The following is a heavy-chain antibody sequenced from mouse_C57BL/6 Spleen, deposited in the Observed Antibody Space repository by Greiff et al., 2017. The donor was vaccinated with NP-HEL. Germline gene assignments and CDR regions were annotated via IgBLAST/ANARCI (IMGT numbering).Heavy chain of an antibody. D-gene: IGHD1-1*01. J-gene: IGHJ4*01. CDR3: ARSPLTTFYAMDY. Sequence: QVHVKQPGAELVKPGASVKLSCKASGYTFTSYWMHWVKQRPGQGLEWIGMIHPNSGRTNYHEQFKSKATLTVDKSSSTAYMQLSGLTTEDSAVYYCARSPLTTFYAMDYWGQGTSVTVTS. CDR2: IHPNSGRT. V-gene: IGHV1-64*01. CDR1: GYTFTSYW.